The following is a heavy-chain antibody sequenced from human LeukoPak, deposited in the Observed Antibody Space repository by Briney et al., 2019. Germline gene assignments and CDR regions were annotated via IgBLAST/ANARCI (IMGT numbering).Heavy chain of an antibody. D-gene: IGHD2-2*01. CDR1: GFTFDDYA. CDR2: ISWNSGSI. CDR3: AKSGYCSSTSCYGYYFDY. J-gene: IGHJ4*02. V-gene: IGHV3-9*01. Sequence: GGSLRLSCAASGFTFDDYAMHWVRQAPGKGLEWVSGISWNSGSIGYADSVKGRFTISRDNAKNSLYLQMNSLRAEDTALYYCAKSGYCSSTSCYGYYFDYWGQGTLVTASS.